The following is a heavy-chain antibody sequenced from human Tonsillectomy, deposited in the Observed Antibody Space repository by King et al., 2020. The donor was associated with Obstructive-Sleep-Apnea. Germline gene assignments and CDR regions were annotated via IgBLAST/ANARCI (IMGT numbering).Heavy chain of an antibody. CDR3: AKEGGGSGVYWVDS. CDR1: GFTFSSYG. J-gene: IGHJ4*02. Sequence: VQLVESGGGMVQPGGSLRLSCASSGFTFSSYGRSWVRQAPGKGLEWVSAINTRGTTFYAGSVRGRFSISRDNSKYTVNLQVNSLRAEDTALYYCAKEGGGSGVYWVDSWGQGTLVTVSS. CDR2: INTRGTT. V-gene: IGHV3-23*04. D-gene: IGHD3-10*01.